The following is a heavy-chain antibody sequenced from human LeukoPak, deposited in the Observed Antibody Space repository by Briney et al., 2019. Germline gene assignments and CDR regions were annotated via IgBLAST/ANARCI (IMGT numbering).Heavy chain of an antibody. D-gene: IGHD4-17*01. J-gene: IGHJ6*02. CDR2: IYYSGST. Sequence: SETLSLTCTVSGGSISSYYWSWIRQPPGKGLEWTGYIYYSGSTNYNPSLKSRVTISVDTSKNQFSLKLSSVTAADTAVYYCASQDYGDYYYYGMDVWGQGTTVTVSS. V-gene: IGHV4-59*08. CDR1: GGSISSYY. CDR3: ASQDYGDYYYYGMDV.